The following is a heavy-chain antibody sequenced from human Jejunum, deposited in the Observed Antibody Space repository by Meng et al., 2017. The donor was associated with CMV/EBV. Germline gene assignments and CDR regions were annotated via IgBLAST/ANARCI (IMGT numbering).Heavy chain of an antibody. CDR2: INQDGSEE. Sequence: MSWVRQAPGKGLEWVANINQDGSEEYHVDSVKGRFTISRDNAKNSLYLQMNSLRVDDTAVYYCVRDILKSYSSPDNHPKFYAMDVWGQGTTVTVSS. J-gene: IGHJ6*02. D-gene: IGHD6-13*01. CDR3: VRDILKSYSSPDNHPKFYAMDV. V-gene: IGHV3-7*01.